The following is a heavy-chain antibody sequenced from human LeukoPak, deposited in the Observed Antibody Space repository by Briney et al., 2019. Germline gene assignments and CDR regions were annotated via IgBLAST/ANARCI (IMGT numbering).Heavy chain of an antibody. CDR3: ASSRAGATSCCSLRNKNNWFDP. V-gene: IGHV3-30*04. J-gene: IGHJ5*02. D-gene: IGHD2-2*01. Sequence: GGSLRLSCAASGFTFSSYAMHWVRQAPGKGLEWVAAISYDGSNKYYADSVKGRFTISRDNSKNTLYLQMNSLRAEDTAVYYCASSRAGATSCCSLRNKNNWFDPWGQGTLVTVSS. CDR1: GFTFSSYA. CDR2: ISYDGSNK.